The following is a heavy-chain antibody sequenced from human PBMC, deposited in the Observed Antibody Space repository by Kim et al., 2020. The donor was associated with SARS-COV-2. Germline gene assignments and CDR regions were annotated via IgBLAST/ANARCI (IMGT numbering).Heavy chain of an antibody. CDR2: INRNGATI. V-gene: IGHV3-9*01. D-gene: IGHD6-19*01. CDR3: AKDTRAVTGRVSFDY. CDR1: GFTFDDYA. J-gene: IGHJ4*02. Sequence: GGSLRLSCVASGFTFDDYAMHWVRQVPGKGLVWVSGINRNGATIGYADSVKGRFTISRDNAKNSLYLQMNSLRAEDTALYYCAKDTRAVTGRVSFDYWGQGTLVTVSS.